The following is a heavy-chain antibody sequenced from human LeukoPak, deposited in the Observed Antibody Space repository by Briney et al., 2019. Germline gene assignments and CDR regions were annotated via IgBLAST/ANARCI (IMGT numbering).Heavy chain of an antibody. Sequence: GGSLRLSCAASGFTFSSYATHWVRQAPGKGLEWVAVISYDGSNKYYADSVKGRFTISRDNSKNTLYLQMNSLRAEDTAVYYCARDSGFSGTQRGEYWGQGTLVTVSS. J-gene: IGHJ4*02. CDR1: GFTFSSYA. D-gene: IGHD3/OR15-3a*01. CDR2: ISYDGSNK. V-gene: IGHV3-30*04. CDR3: ARDSGFSGTQRGEY.